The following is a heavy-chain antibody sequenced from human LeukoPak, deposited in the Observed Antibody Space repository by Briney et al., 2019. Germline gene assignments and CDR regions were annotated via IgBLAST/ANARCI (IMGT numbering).Heavy chain of an antibody. D-gene: IGHD6-13*01. CDR3: ARVQYSSSWRYYFDY. J-gene: IGHJ4*02. Sequence: GGSLRLSCAASGFTFSSYWMSWVRQAPGKGLEWVANIKQDGSEKYYVDSVKGRFTISRDNAKNSLYLQMNSLRAEDTAVYYCARVQYSSSWRYYFDYWGQGTLVTVSS. V-gene: IGHV3-7*01. CDR1: GFTFSSYW. CDR2: IKQDGSEK.